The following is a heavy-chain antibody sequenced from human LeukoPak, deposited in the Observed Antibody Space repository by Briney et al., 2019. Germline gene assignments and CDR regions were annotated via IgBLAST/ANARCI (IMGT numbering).Heavy chain of an antibody. CDR1: GFTVSSNY. Sequence: GGSLGLSCAASGFTVSSNYMSWVRQAPGKGLERVSVIYSGGSTYYADSVKGRFTISRHNSKNTLYLQMNSLRAEDTAVYYCARAMEYYDFWSGYWDYYYGMDVWGQGTTVTVSS. CDR2: IYSGGST. D-gene: IGHD3-3*01. J-gene: IGHJ6*02. CDR3: ARAMEYYDFWSGYWDYYYGMDV. V-gene: IGHV3-53*04.